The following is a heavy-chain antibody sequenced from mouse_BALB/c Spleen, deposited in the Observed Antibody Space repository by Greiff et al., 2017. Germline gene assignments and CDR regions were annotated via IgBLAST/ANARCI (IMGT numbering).Heavy chain of an antibody. Sequence: EVQGVESGGGLVKPGGSLKLSCAASGFTFSSYAMSWVRQSPEKRLEWVAEISSGGSYTYYPDTVTGRFTISRDNAKNTLYLEMSSLRSEDTAIYYCARWGGNYGYFDYWGQGTTLTVSS. CDR3: ARWGGNYGYFDY. V-gene: IGHV5-9-4*01. CDR1: GFTFSSYA. CDR2: ISSGGSYT. J-gene: IGHJ2*01. D-gene: IGHD2-1*01.